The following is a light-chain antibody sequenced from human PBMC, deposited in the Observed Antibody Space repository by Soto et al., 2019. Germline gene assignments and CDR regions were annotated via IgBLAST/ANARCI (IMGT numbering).Light chain of an antibody. CDR3: QQYGSPPPYT. J-gene: IGKJ2*01. V-gene: IGKV3-20*01. CDR2: GSS. CDR1: QSVSNNY. Sequence: EAVLTQSPGTLSLSPGERATLSCRASQSVSNNYLAWYQQKPGQGPRLLIFGSSDRATGIPDRFSGSGSGTDFTLTISRLEPEDFAVYYCQQYGSPPPYTFGQGTKLEIK.